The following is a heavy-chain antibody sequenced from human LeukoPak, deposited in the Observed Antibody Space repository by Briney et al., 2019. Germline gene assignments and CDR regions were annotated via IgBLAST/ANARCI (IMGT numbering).Heavy chain of an antibody. J-gene: IGHJ4*02. CDR1: GDSINSSDYY. CDR3: ARHGNWDPFDY. V-gene: IGHV4-39*01. Sequence: SETLSLTCTVSGDSINSSDYYRAWIRQPPGEGLEWIGTIYYSGSTYYKSSLKSRLTISVDSSKNQFSLKMISVTAADTGVYYCARHGNWDPFDYWGQGALVTVSS. D-gene: IGHD7-27*01. CDR2: IYYSGST.